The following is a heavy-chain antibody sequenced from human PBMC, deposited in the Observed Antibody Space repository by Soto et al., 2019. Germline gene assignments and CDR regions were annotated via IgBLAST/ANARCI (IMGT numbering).Heavy chain of an antibody. CDR3: AGLPRPGQLVYYYYYGMDV. CDR1: GGSFSGYY. V-gene: IGHV4-34*01. D-gene: IGHD6-6*01. CDR2: INHSGST. J-gene: IGHJ6*02. Sequence: QVQLQQWGAGLLKPSETLSLTCAVYGGSFSGYYWSWIRQPPGKGLEWIGEINHSGSTNYNPSLKRRVTISVDTSKNQFSLKLSSVTAADTAVYYCAGLPRPGQLVYYYYYGMDVWGQGTTVTVSS.